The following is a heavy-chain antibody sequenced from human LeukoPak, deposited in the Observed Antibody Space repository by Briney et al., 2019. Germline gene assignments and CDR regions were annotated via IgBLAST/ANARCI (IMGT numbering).Heavy chain of an antibody. J-gene: IGHJ4*02. CDR3: ARHCSDGSCYEY. CDR2: IAYRGNN. V-gene: IGHV4-39*01. Sequence: SETLSLTCTVSGGSICSSRFYWRSLRQPPGKGLEWCVSIAYRGNNFSNPSLKRRVPISVDTSKHQFSLNVSSVTARDRAVYYCARHCSDGSCYEYWGQGTLVTVSS. CDR1: GGSICSSRFY. D-gene: IGHD2-15*01.